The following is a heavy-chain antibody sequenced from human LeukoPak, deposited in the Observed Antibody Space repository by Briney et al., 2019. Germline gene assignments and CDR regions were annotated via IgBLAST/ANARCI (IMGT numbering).Heavy chain of an antibody. CDR1: GFTFSSYG. J-gene: IGHJ4*02. V-gene: IGHV3-33*01. Sequence: GGSLRLSCAASGFTFSSYGIHWVRQAPGKGLEWVAVIWYDGNNKYYADSVNGRFTISRDNSKNTLYLQMNSMSAEDTAVYYCARDEDHYFDYWGQGTLVTVSS. CDR2: IWYDGNNK. CDR3: ARDEDHYFDY.